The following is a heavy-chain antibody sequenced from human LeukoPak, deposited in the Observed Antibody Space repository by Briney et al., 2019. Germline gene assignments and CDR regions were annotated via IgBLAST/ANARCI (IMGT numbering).Heavy chain of an antibody. Sequence: GGSLRLSCAASGFTFSSYAMSWVRQAPGKGLEWVSAISGSGGSTYYADSVKGRFTISRDNSKNTLYLQMNSLRAEDTAVYYCAKDYDDYVWGIVDVWGQGTTVTVSS. D-gene: IGHD3-16*01. CDR1: GFTFSSYA. CDR3: AKDYDDYVWGIVDV. J-gene: IGHJ6*02. CDR2: ISGSGGST. V-gene: IGHV3-23*01.